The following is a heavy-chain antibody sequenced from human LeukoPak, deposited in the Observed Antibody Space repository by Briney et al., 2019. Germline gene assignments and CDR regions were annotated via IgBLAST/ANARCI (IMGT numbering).Heavy chain of an antibody. CDR1: GGTFSSYA. J-gene: IGHJ4*02. Sequence: ASVKVSCKASGGTFSSYAISWVRQAPGQGLEWMGRIIPILGIANYAQKLQGRVTMTTDTSTSTAYMELRSLRSDDTAVYYCARAPPGSNSFDYWGQGTLVTVSS. V-gene: IGHV1-69*04. CDR3: ARAPPGSNSFDY. CDR2: IIPILGIA. D-gene: IGHD1-26*01.